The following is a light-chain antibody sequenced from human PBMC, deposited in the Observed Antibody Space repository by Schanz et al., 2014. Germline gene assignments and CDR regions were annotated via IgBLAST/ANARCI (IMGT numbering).Light chain of an antibody. CDR1: QSVFYSSNNKNY. V-gene: IGKV4-1*01. CDR3: QQYYYNPLT. J-gene: IGKJ1*01. Sequence: DIVMTQSPDSLAVSLGERATINCKSSQSVFYSSNNKNYLAWYQQKPGQPPKLLIYWASPRESGVPDRFSGSGSGTDFTLTISSLRADDAAVYYCQQYYYNPLTFGQGTKVEIK. CDR2: WAS.